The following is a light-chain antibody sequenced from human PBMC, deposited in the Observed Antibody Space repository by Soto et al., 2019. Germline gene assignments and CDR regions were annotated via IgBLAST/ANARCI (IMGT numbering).Light chain of an antibody. J-gene: IGKJ4*02. CDR1: QTISSW. Sequence: DIQMTQSPSSLSASVGDRVTITCRASQTISSWLAWYQQKAGKAPKLLIYDASSLESGVPSRFSGSGSGTEFTLTISSLQPEDFATYYCQQLNSYPRTFGGGTKVDIK. V-gene: IGKV1-5*01. CDR3: QQLNSYPRT. CDR2: DAS.